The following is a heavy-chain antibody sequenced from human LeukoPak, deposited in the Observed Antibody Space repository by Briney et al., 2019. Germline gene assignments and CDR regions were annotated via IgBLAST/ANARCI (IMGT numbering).Heavy chain of an antibody. V-gene: IGHV1-2*02. CDR3: ARENCDSSGSDDAFDI. CDR1: GYTFTGYY. Sequence: ASVKVSCKASGYTFTGYYMHWVRQAPGQGLEWMGWINPNSGGTNYAQKFQGRVTMTRDTSISTAYMELSRLRSDDTAVYYCARENCDSSGSDDAFDIWGQGTMVTVSS. J-gene: IGHJ3*02. CDR2: INPNSGGT. D-gene: IGHD3-22*01.